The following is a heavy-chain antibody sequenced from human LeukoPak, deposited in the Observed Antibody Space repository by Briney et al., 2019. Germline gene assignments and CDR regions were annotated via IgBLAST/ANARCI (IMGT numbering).Heavy chain of an antibody. CDR1: GGSISSGGYY. D-gene: IGHD6-25*01. V-gene: IGHV4-31*03. CDR2: IYYSGST. CDR3: ARSLAAVPSDAFDI. Sequence: SETLSLTCTVSGGSISSGGYYWSWIRQHPGKGLEWIGYIYYSGSTYYNPSLKSRVTISVDTSKNQFSLKLSSVTAADTAVYYCARSLAAVPSDAFDIWGQGTMVTVSS. J-gene: IGHJ3*02.